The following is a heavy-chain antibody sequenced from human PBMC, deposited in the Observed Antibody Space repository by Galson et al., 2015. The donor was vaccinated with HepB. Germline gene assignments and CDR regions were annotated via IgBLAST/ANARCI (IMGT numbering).Heavy chain of an antibody. J-gene: IGHJ4*02. Sequence: SLRLSCAASGFTFSSYAMHWVRQAPGKGLEWVAVISYDGSNKYYADSVKGRFTISRDNSKNTLYLQMNSLRAEDTAVYYCARGPWQVGKRTYSSGLYYFDYWGQGTLVTVSS. CDR1: GFTFSSYA. CDR3: ARGPWQVGKRTYSSGLYYFDY. V-gene: IGHV3-30-3*01. D-gene: IGHD6-19*01. CDR2: ISYDGSNK.